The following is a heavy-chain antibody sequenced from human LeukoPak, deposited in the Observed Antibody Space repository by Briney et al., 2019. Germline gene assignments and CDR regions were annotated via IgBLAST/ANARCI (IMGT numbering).Heavy chain of an antibody. CDR2: IDTDGSST. J-gene: IGHJ4*02. CDR1: GVTFGSYW. Sequence: GGTLRLSCAASGVTFGSYWMHWVRQAPGKGLVWVSRIDTDGSSTSDAASVRGRVTISRDNAKNPLYLQMNSLAAADTAVYYCARPGYCSGGSCYFDYWGQGTQVIVSS. CDR3: ARPGYCSGGSCYFDY. D-gene: IGHD2-15*01. V-gene: IGHV3-74*01.